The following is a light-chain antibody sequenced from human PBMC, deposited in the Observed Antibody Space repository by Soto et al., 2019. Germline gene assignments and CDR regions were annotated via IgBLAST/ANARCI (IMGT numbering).Light chain of an antibody. Sequence: EIVMTQSPGTLSLSPGERATLSCRASQSVSSNYLAWYQQKPGQAPRLLIYGASSRATGIPDRFSGSGSGTDFTLTISRLEPEDFAVYYCQQYATSQTFGGGTKVDIK. J-gene: IGKJ4*01. CDR1: QSVSSNY. CDR2: GAS. CDR3: QQYATSQT. V-gene: IGKV3-20*01.